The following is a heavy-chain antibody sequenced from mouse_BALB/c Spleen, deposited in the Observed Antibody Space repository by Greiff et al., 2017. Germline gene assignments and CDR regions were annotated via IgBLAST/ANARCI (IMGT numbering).Heavy chain of an antibody. J-gene: IGHJ4*01. CDR2: INPSTGYT. V-gene: IGHV1S26*01. D-gene: IGHD4-1*01. CDR3: ASVLWEGDAMDY. Sequence: VQLQQSGAELVKPGASVKMSCKAFGYTFTSYWMHWVKQRPGQGLEWIGYINPSTGYTEYNQKFKDKATLTADKSSSTAYMQLSSLTSEDSAVYYCASVLWEGDAMDYWGQGTSVTVSS. CDR1: GYTFTSYW.